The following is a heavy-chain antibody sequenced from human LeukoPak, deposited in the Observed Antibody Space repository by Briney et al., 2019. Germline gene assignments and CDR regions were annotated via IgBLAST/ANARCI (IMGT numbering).Heavy chain of an antibody. J-gene: IGHJ4*02. CDR2: IIPILGIA. D-gene: IGHD6-13*01. CDR3: AYPGIAAAGRLGY. CDR1: GGTFSSYA. Sequence: ASAKVSCKASGGTFSSYAISWVRQAPGQGLEWMGRIIPILGIANYAQKFQGRVTITADKSTSTAYMELSSLRSEDTAVYYCAYPGIAAAGRLGYWGQGTLVTVSS. V-gene: IGHV1-69*04.